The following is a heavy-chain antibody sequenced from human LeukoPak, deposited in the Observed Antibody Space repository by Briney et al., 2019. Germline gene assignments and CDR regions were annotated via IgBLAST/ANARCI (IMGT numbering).Heavy chain of an antibody. Sequence: GGSLRLSCTASGFTLSDYTLNWVRQPPGKGLEWLSSITGDSSYIYYADSVKGRFTVSRDNAKNSLYLHINSLRVEDTAVYYCARVQGSPYWGQGTLVTVSS. J-gene: IGHJ4*02. CDR2: ITGDSSYI. V-gene: IGHV3-21*01. CDR3: ARVQGSPY. CDR1: GFTLSDYT.